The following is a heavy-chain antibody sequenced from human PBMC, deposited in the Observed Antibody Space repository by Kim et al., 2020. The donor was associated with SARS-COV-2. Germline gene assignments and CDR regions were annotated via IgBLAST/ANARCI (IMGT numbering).Heavy chain of an antibody. Sequence: ASVKVSCKNSGYTFTGHYMHWLRQAPGQGLEWMGGINPYSGTTNYVQKFQGRVTVTRDTSISTGYLEVSRLTSDDTALYYCARGGSQRFGYWGQGNLVTV. CDR3: ARGGSQRFGY. CDR1: GYTFTGHY. D-gene: IGHD3-16*01. V-gene: IGHV1-2*02. CDR2: INPYSGTT. J-gene: IGHJ4*02.